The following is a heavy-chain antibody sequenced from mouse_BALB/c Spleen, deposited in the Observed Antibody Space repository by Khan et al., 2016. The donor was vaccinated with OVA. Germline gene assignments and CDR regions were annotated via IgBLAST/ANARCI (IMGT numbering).Heavy chain of an antibody. CDR1: GYSITSGYG. J-gene: IGHJ2*01. V-gene: IGHV3-2*02. CDR2: ISYSGST. Sequence: EVQLVESGPGLVKPSQSLSLTCTVTGYSITSGYGWNWIRQFPGNKLEWMCYISYSGSTNNNSSPTSRISITRDTSKYQYFLQLKSVTTEDKATYYCARTARIKYWGQGTTLTVSS. CDR3: ARTARIKY. D-gene: IGHD1-2*01.